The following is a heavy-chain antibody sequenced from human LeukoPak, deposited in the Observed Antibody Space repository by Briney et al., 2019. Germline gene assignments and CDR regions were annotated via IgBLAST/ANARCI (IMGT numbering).Heavy chain of an antibody. CDR3: ATDFYDST. Sequence: PGGSLRLSCATSGFTFSNAWMNWVRQAPAKGLEWVGRIRSNSDGGTIDYAAPVKGRFTLSRDDSKTTLYLQMNSLQTEDTAVYYCATDFYDSTWGQGTLVTVSS. CDR2: IRSNSDGGTI. V-gene: IGHV3-15*07. J-gene: IGHJ5*02. CDR1: GFTFSNAW. D-gene: IGHD3-22*01.